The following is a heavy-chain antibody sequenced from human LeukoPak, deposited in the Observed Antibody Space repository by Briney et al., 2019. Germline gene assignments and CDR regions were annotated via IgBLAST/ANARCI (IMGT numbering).Heavy chain of an antibody. D-gene: IGHD6-13*01. Sequence: SETLSLTCNVSGDSISAYYWNWIRQSPGKGLEWIAYVYYSGSARYNPSLNNRAAISVDPSKSHFSLKLYSVTAADSAVYYCARGGYSSSWYAVGGFDYWGQGTLVTVSS. CDR1: GDSISAYY. CDR2: VYYSGSA. CDR3: ARGGYSSSWYAVGGFDY. V-gene: IGHV4-59*12. J-gene: IGHJ4*02.